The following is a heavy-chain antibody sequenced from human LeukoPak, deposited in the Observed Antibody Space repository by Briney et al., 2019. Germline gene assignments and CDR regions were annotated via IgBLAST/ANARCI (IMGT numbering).Heavy chain of an antibody. CDR2: ISSSSSYI. V-gene: IGHV3-21*01. Sequence: GKSLRLSCAVSGFTFSSYSMNWVRQAPGKGLEWVSSISSSSSYIYYADSVKGRFTISRDNAKNSLYLQMNSLRAEDTAVYYCARVPGSGITNNHIDYWGQGTLVTVSS. CDR1: GFTFSSYS. D-gene: IGHD3-10*01. J-gene: IGHJ4*02. CDR3: ARVPGSGITNNHIDY.